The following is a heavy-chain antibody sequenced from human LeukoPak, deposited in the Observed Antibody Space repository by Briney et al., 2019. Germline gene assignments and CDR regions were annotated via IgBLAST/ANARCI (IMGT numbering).Heavy chain of an antibody. V-gene: IGHV3-48*04. CDR3: SKFSYFGSGSSFAVDV. CDR2: ISSSRTI. J-gene: IGHJ6*02. Sequence: GGSLRLSCVASGINFSTYNMNWVRQAPGKGLEWLSYISSSRTIYYSDSVKGRFTISRDNAKNSLYLQMNSLRAEDTAVYYCSKFSYFGSGSSFAVDVWGQGTTVTVSS. D-gene: IGHD3-10*01. CDR1: GINFSTYN.